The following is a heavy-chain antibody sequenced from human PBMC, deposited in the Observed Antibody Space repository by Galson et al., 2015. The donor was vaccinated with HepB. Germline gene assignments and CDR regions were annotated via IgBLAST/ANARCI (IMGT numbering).Heavy chain of an antibody. CDR1: GVTFSSYA. J-gene: IGHJ6*03. V-gene: IGHV1-69*13. Sequence: SVKVSCKASGVTFSSYAISWVRQAPGQGLEWMGGIIPVFGTPNYSQKFQGRVTITADESTSTAYMELGSLRSEDTAVYYCARGGYDFWNGYRGYYYYYMDVWGKGTTVTVSS. CDR2: IIPVFGTP. D-gene: IGHD3-3*01. CDR3: ARGGYDFWNGYRGYYYYYMDV.